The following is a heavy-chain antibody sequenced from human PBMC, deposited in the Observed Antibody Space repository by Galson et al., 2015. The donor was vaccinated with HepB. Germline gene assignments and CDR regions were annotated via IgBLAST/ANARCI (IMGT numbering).Heavy chain of an antibody. CDR2: ISAYNGNT. J-gene: IGHJ4*02. V-gene: IGHV1-18*04. CDR1: GYTFTSFG. D-gene: IGHD3-10*01. Sequence: SVKVSCKASGYTFTSFGINWLRQAPGQGLEWMGWISAYNGNTNYAQKLQGRVTMTTDTSTSTAYMELRNLRSDDTAVYYCARGGRLLLWLNYWGQGTLVTVSS. CDR3: ARGGRLLLWLNY.